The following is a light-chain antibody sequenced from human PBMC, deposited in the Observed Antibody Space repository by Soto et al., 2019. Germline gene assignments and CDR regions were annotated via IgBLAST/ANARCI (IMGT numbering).Light chain of an antibody. V-gene: IGKV1-27*01. CDR3: QKYNSVPLT. CDR2: DAS. Sequence: DIKLTQSPYSLSASVGDRVTLTCRASQGISSDLASYQQKPGKVPKLLIYDASTLQSGVPSPFSGSGSGTAFTITISSLPPEDVATYYCQKYNSVPLTYGGGTKVEIK. CDR1: QGISSD. J-gene: IGKJ4*01.